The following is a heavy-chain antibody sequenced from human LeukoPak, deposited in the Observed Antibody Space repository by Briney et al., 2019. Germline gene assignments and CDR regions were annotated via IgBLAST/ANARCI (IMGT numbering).Heavy chain of an antibody. CDR1: GFTFSSYA. J-gene: IGHJ4*02. CDR3: AKGSRGLRLGELSFY. D-gene: IGHD3-16*02. V-gene: IGHV3-23*01. Sequence: GGSLRLSCAASGFTFSSYAMSWARQAPGKGLEWVSAISGSGGSTYYADSVKGRFTISRDNSKNTLYLQMNSLRAEDTAVYYCAKGSRGLRLGELSFYWGQGTLVTVSS. CDR2: ISGSGGST.